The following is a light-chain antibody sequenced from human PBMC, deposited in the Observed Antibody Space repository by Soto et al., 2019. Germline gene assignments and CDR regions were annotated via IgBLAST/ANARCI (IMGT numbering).Light chain of an antibody. J-gene: IGKJ2*01. Sequence: DIVMTQSPDSLAVSLGERATINCKSSQSVLYSSNNENYLAWYQQKPGQPPKLLIYWASTRESGVPDRFSGRGSGTDFTLTISILQAEDVAVYYCQQYYSTPYTFGQGTKLEIK. CDR2: WAS. V-gene: IGKV4-1*01. CDR1: QSVLYSSNNENY. CDR3: QQYYSTPYT.